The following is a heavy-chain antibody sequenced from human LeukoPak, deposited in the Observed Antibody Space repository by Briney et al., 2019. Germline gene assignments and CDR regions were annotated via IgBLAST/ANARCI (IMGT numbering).Heavy chain of an antibody. D-gene: IGHD3-16*01. V-gene: IGHV3-9*03. CDR1: GFTFDDYA. CDR2: ISWNSGSI. CDR3: AKGAARLSLFTSFDY. J-gene: IGHJ4*02. Sequence: GGSLRLSCAASGFTFDDYAMHWARQAPGKGLEWASGISWNSGSIGYADSAKGRFTISRDNAKNSLYLQMNSLRPEDMALYYCAKGAARLSLFTSFDYWGQGTLVTVSS.